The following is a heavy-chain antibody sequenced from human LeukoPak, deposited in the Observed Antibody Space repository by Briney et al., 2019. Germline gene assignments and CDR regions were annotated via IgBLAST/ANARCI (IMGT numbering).Heavy chain of an antibody. D-gene: IGHD6-13*01. Sequence: GGSLRLSCAASGFTFSDYGIHWIRQAPGKGLEWVAFILYDGSGEFYADSVKGRFTISRDNSKNTLYLQMNSLRLEDTAVYYCAKDPFLAAAGEEDYWGQGTLVTVSS. CDR2: ILYDGSGE. CDR1: GFTFSDYG. CDR3: AKDPFLAAAGEEDY. V-gene: IGHV3-30*02. J-gene: IGHJ4*02.